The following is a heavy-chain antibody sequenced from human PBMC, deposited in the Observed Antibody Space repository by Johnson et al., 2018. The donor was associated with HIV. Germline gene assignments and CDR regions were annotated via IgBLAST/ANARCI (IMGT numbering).Heavy chain of an antibody. Sequence: QVQLVESGGGVVQPGRSLRLSCAASGFTLSSYGMHWVRQAPGKGLEWVAVISYDGSNRYSADSVKGRFTISRDNSKNTLYLQMNSLRAEDTAVYYCARPAGDFWSGYYDAFEIWGQGTMVTVSS. V-gene: IGHV3-30*03. J-gene: IGHJ3*02. CDR3: ARPAGDFWSGYYDAFEI. CDR1: GFTLSSYG. D-gene: IGHD3-3*01. CDR2: ISYDGSNR.